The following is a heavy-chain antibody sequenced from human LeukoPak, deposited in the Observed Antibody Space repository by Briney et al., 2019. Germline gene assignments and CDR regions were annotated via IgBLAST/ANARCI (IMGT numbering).Heavy chain of an antibody. CDR3: AKDFKTERDAFDI. V-gene: IGHV3-30-3*01. CDR2: ISYDGNSE. CDR1: GFTFDSFT. J-gene: IGHJ3*02. Sequence: GGSLRLSCTASGFTFDSFTMHWVRQAPGRGLEWVAVISYDGNSEYYAESVKGRCTISRDRSRNTLYLQMNNLRVEDTAVYYCAKDFKTERDAFDIWGQGTMVTVSS. D-gene: IGHD1-1*01.